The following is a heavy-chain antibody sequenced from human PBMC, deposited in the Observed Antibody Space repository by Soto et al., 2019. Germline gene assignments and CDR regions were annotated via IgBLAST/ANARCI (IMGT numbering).Heavy chain of an antibody. CDR3: ARARRSFYYDSSGSAYFDY. CDR1: GGSFSGYY. V-gene: IGHV4-34*01. Sequence: QVQLQQWGAGLLKPSETLSLTCAVYGGSFSGYYWSWIRQPPGKGLEWIGEINHSGITNYNPSLKSRVTISVDTAKNQFSLKLSSVTAADTAVYYCARARRSFYYDSSGSAYFDYWGQGTLVTVSS. J-gene: IGHJ4*02. D-gene: IGHD3-22*01. CDR2: INHSGIT.